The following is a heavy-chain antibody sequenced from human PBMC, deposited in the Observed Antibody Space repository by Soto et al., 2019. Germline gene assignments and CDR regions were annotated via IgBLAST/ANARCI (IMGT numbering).Heavy chain of an antibody. Sequence: QVQLQQWGAGLLKPSETLSLNCAVTGGSLSGYYWSWIRQPPGKGLEWIGEVKDGGHPNYSPSLRGRVTIPSDTSNNQFSLRLNSVTAADTGVYYCARGQEGVVATHWDQGSLVTVSS. J-gene: IGHJ4*02. CDR2: VKDGGHP. CDR1: GGSLSGYY. V-gene: IGHV4-34*01. D-gene: IGHD5-12*01. CDR3: ARGQEGVVATH.